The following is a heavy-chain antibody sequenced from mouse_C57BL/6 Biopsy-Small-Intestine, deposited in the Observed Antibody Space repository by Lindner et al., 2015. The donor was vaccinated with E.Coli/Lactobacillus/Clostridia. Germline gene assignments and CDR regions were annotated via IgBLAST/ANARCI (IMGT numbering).Heavy chain of an antibody. D-gene: IGHD3-3*01. Sequence: VQLQESGPELVKPGAAMKISCKASGYAFSSSWMNWVKQRPGKGLEWIGRIFPEDVETTYNGNFKGKATLTADYSSSTAYMQLSSLTSEDSAVYFCARGTRLDFWGQGTTLTVSS. V-gene: IGHV1-82*01. J-gene: IGHJ2*01. CDR1: GYAFSSSW. CDR3: ARGTRLDF. CDR2: IFPEDVET.